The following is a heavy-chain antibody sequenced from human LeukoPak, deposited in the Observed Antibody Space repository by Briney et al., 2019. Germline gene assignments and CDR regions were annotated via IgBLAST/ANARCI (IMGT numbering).Heavy chain of an antibody. CDR1: GYTFTSYD. Sequence: ASVKVSCKASGYTFTSYDINWVRLTTGQGLEWMGWMNPNSGNTGYAQKFQGRVTMTRNTSISTAYMELSSLRSEDTAVYYCARGGDSSGYYRVWGQGTLVTVSS. D-gene: IGHD3-22*01. CDR2: MNPNSGNT. CDR3: ARGGDSSGYYRV. J-gene: IGHJ4*02. V-gene: IGHV1-8*01.